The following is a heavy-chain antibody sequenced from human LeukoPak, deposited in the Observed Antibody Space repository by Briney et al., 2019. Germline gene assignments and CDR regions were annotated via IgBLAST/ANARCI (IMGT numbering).Heavy chain of an antibody. V-gene: IGHV1-69*13. CDR2: IIPIFGTA. Sequence: GASVKVSCKASGGTFSSYAISWVRQAPGQGLEWMGGIIPIFGTANYAQKFQGRVTITADESTSTAYMELSSLRSEDTAVNYCARESLWGVVIKSSIGYFAYWGQGTLVTVSS. J-gene: IGHJ4*02. CDR1: GGTFSSYA. D-gene: IGHD3-3*01. CDR3: ARESLWGVVIKSSIGYFAY.